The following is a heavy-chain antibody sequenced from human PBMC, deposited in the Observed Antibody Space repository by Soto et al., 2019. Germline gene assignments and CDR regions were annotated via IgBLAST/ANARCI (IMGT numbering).Heavy chain of an antibody. J-gene: IGHJ4*02. CDR1: GFTFSSYS. V-gene: IGHV3-48*01. Sequence: GSLRLSCAASGFTFSSYSMNWVRQAPGKGLEWVSYISSSSSTIYYADSVKGRFTISRDNSKNTLYLQMNSLRAEDTAVYYCAKKKVPIDYWGQGTLVTVSS. CDR2: ISSSSSTI. CDR3: AKKKVPIDY.